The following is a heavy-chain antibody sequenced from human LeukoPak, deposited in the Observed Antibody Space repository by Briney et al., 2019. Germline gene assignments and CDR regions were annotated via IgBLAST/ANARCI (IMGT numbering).Heavy chain of an antibody. Sequence: SETLSLTCIVSGGSIRSYDWSWIRQPPGKGLEWIGYISYTGSTNYNPSLKSRVTMSGDTPKSQFSLKLISVTAADTAVYYCVRVGGSPLGALDIWGQGTMVTVSS. CDR1: GGSIRSYD. V-gene: IGHV4-59*01. J-gene: IGHJ3*02. D-gene: IGHD1-14*01. CDR2: ISYTGST. CDR3: VRVGGSPLGALDI.